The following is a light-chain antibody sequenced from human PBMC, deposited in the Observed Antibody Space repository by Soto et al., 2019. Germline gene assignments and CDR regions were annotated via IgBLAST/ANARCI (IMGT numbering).Light chain of an antibody. Sequence: EIVITQSPATLSLSTGERATLSCRASQSVSINLAWYQQKPGQAPRLLIYDASNRATGIPARFSGSGSGTDFTLTISSLEPEDFAIYYCQQRSNWPGTFGQGTRLEIK. CDR2: DAS. V-gene: IGKV3-11*01. CDR3: QQRSNWPGT. J-gene: IGKJ5*01. CDR1: QSVSIN.